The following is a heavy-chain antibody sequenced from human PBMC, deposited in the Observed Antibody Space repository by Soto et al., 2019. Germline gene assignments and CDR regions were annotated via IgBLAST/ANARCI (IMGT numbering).Heavy chain of an antibody. D-gene: IGHD3-3*01. CDR1: GFTFSSYA. V-gene: IGHV3-23*01. J-gene: IGHJ6*02. CDR3: AIWAPVLXFLEWFPPTGSYYGMDV. CDR2: ISGSGGST. Sequence: GGSLRLSCAASGFTFSSYAMSWVRQAPGKGLEWVSAISGSGGSTYYADSVKGRFTISRDNSKNTLYLQMNSLRAEDTAVYYCAIWAPVLXFLEWFPPTGSYYGMDVWGQGTTVTVSS.